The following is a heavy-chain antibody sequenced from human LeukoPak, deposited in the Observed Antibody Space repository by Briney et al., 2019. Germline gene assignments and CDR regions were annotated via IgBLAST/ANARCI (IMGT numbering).Heavy chain of an antibody. J-gene: IGHJ6*03. CDR1: GFTFPSSA. V-gene: IGHV1-58*02. CDR3: AAVTTVTTCSHYYYMDV. Sequence: SVQVSCKASGFTFPSSAMQWVRPARGQRLEWIGWIVVGSGNTNYAQKFQERVTITRDMSTSTAYIELSSLRSEDTAVYDCAAVTTVTTCSHYYYMDVWGKGTTVTVSS. CDR2: IVVGSGNT. D-gene: IGHD4-17*01.